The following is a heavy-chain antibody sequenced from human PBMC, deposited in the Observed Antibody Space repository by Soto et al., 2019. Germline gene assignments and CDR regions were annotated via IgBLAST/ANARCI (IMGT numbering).Heavy chain of an antibody. CDR2: IIPTFGTA. D-gene: IGHD6-6*01. J-gene: IGHJ4*02. CDR3: ARVKHSSSNTLDY. CDR1: GGTFSSYA. Sequence: SVKFSCKASGGTFSSYAISWGRQAPGQGLEWMVGIIPTFGTANYXXKFQGRVXXTADESTSTAXMELSXRRSEDTDVYYCARVKHSSSNTLDYCDQGTLVTVSS. V-gene: IGHV1-69*13.